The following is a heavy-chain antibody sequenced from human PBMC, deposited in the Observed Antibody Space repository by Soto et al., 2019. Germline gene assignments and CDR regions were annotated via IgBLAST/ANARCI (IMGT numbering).Heavy chain of an antibody. D-gene: IGHD4-17*01. CDR2: IRSKGSSYXX. J-gene: IGHJ4*02. CDR3: TRIETTVDDY. V-gene: IGHV3-73*01. CDR1: GFTFSGSA. Sequence: GGALRLSCVASGFTFSGSAMHWVRQASGKGLEWVGRIRSKGSSYXXAYAASVXXRFTISRDDSXNTAYLQLNSLETEDXAVYYCTRIETTVDDYWGQGTLVTVSS.